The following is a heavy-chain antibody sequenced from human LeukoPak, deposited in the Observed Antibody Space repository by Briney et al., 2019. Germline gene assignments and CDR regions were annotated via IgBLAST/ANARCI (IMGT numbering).Heavy chain of an antibody. CDR2: ISGSCGST. V-gene: IGHV3-23*01. CDR1: GSTFSDYY. CDR3: SKAHRTMVRGVGNWFDP. J-gene: IGHJ5*02. Sequence: GGSLRLSCAASGSTFSDYYMSWIRQAPGKGLEWVSAISGSCGSTYYADSVKGRFTISRDNSKNTLYLQMNSLRAEDTAVYYCSKAHRTMVRGVGNWFDPWGQGTLVTVSS. D-gene: IGHD3-10*01.